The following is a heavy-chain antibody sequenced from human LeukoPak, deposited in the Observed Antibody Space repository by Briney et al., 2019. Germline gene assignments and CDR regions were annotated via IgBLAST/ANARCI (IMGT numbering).Heavy chain of an antibody. Sequence: SETLSLTCTVSGGSISSGGYYWSWIRQHPGKGLEWIGYIYYSGSTYYNPSLKSRVTISVDTSKNQFSLKLSSVTAADTAVYYCARAYGYYYDSSGTEFDYWGQGTLVTVSS. D-gene: IGHD3-22*01. V-gene: IGHV4-31*03. J-gene: IGHJ4*02. CDR3: ARAYGYYYDSSGTEFDY. CDR2: IYYSGST. CDR1: GGSISSGGYY.